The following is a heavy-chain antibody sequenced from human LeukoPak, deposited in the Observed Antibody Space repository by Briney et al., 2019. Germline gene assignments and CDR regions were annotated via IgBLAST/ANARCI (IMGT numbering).Heavy chain of an antibody. CDR1: GGSISSYY. D-gene: IGHD6-19*01. CDR2: IYYSGST. Sequence: SETLSLTCTVSGGSISSYYWSWIRQPPGKGLEWIGYIYYSGSTNYNPSLKSRVTISVDTSKNQFSLKLSSVTAADTAVYYCARHGSGWSVDYWGQGTPVTVSS. J-gene: IGHJ4*02. V-gene: IGHV4-59*08. CDR3: ARHGSGWSVDY.